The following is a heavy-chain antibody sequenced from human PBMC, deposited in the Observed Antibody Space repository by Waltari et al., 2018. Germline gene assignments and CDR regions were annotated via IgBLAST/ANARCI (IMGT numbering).Heavy chain of an antibody. CDR2: IYTSGST. D-gene: IGHD5-18*01. Sequence: QVQLQQWGAGLLKPSETLSLTCAVSGGSFSGYYWSWIRQPAGKGLEWIGRIYTSGSTNYNPSLKSRVTISVDTSKNQFSLKLSSVTAADTAVYYCARGRRWLQLFDYWGQGTLVTVSS. J-gene: IGHJ4*02. V-gene: IGHV4-59*10. CDR1: GGSFSGYY. CDR3: ARGRRWLQLFDY.